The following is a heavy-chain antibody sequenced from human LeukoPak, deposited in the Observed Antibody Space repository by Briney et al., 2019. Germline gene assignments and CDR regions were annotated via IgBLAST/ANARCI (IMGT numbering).Heavy chain of an antibody. D-gene: IGHD2-21*02. CDR2: IYYSGST. Sequence: SETLSLTCTVSGGSISSGGYYWIWIRQHPGKGLEWIGYIYYSGSTYYNSSLKSRVTMSTDTSKNQFSLKLSSVTAADTAVYYCARVVVTAARPNWYFDLWGRGTLVTVSS. CDR1: GGSISSGGYY. CDR3: ARVVVTAARPNWYFDL. J-gene: IGHJ2*01. V-gene: IGHV4-31*03.